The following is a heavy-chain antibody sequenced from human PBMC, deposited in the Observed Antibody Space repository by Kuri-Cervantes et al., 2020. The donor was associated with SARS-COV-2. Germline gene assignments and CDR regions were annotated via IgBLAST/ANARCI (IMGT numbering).Heavy chain of an antibody. Sequence: GGSMSPSCAASGFTFSSYWMGWVRQAPGKGLEWVAYIDQDGYEKYFVDSVKGRFSISRDNAKNSLFLQMNSLRAEDTAIYFCARPSLNTGSYFPDWGQGTLVTVSS. J-gene: IGHJ4*02. CDR1: GFTFSSYW. D-gene: IGHD1-26*01. CDR2: IDQDGYEK. CDR3: ARPSLNTGSYFPD. V-gene: IGHV3-7*03.